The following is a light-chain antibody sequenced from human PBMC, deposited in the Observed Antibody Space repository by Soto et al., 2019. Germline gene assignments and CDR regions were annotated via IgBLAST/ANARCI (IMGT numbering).Light chain of an antibody. CDR1: SSDVGNYDY. V-gene: IGLV2-14*03. J-gene: IGLJ1*01. CDR2: AVS. CDR3: TSYTPSSTYV. Sequence: QSALTQPASVSGSPGQSITISCTGTSSDVGNYDYVSSYQQYPGKAPKLMIYAVSRRPSGVSNRFSGSKSGNTASLTISGLQAEDEADYYCTSYTPSSTYVFGTGTKLTVL.